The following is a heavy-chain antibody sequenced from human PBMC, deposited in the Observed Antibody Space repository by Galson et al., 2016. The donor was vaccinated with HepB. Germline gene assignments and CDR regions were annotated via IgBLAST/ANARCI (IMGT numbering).Heavy chain of an antibody. CDR1: GFTFRGYE. CDR2: ISRYGGTT. V-gene: IGHV3-64*02. D-gene: IGHD1-26*01. CDR3: ARVTGGSKYADY. J-gene: IGHJ4*02. Sequence: SLSLSCEASGFTFRGYEMRWVRQAPGKGLEYVSGISRYGGTTSYGDSVKGRLTMSRDNSKNTLYLQMGSLRVEDMAMYYCARVTGGSKYADYWGQGALVTVS.